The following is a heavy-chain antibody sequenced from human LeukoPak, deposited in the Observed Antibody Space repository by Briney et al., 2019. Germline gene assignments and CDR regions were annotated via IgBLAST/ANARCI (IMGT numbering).Heavy chain of an antibody. V-gene: IGHV4-38-2*02. CDR3: ARLGSSGWYYPRGPSDY. Sequence: SETLSLTCTVSDDSISSGFYWGWIRQPPGKGLEWIGSIYHSGSTYYNPSLKSRVTISVDTSKNQFSLRLSSVTAADTAVYYCARLGSSGWYYPRGPSDYWGQGTLVTVSS. CDR2: IYHSGST. J-gene: IGHJ4*02. D-gene: IGHD6-19*01. CDR1: DDSISSGFY.